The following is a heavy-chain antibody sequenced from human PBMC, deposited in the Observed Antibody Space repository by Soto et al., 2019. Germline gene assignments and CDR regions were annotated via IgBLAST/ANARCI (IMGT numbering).Heavy chain of an antibody. J-gene: IGHJ6*03. D-gene: IGHD2-2*02. CDR2: IYYSGST. V-gene: IGHV4-59*01. Sequence: SETLSLTCTVSGGSISSYYWSWIRQPPGKGLEWIGYIYYSGSTNYNPSLKSRVTISVDTSKNQFSLKLSSVTAADTAVYYCARGGYDCSSTSCYIPQPNYYYYYMDVWGKGTTVTVSS. CDR1: GGSISSYY. CDR3: ARGGYDCSSTSCYIPQPNYYYYYMDV.